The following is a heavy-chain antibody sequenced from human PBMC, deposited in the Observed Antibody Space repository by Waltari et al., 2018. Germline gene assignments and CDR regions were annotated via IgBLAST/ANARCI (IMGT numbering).Heavy chain of an antibody. D-gene: IGHD6-13*01. V-gene: IGHV1-69*14. CDR1: GGTFRSYA. J-gene: IGHJ4*02. CDR3: ARGTLQQLPKYKFDY. Sequence: QVQLVQSGAEVKKPGSSVKVSCKASGGTFRSYAISWVRQAPGQGLEWRGGIIPIFGTANYAQKFQGRVTITADKSTSTAYMELSSLRSEDTAVYYCARGTLQQLPKYKFDYWGQGTLVTVSS. CDR2: IIPIFGTA.